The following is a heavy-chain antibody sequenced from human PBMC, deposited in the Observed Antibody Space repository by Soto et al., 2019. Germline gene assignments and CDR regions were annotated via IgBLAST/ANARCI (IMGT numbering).Heavy chain of an antibody. D-gene: IGHD3-10*01. CDR3: ARVPRGGDYYYYCYMDV. CDR2: INHSGST. CDR1: GGSFSGYY. J-gene: IGHJ6*03. Sequence: QVQLQQWGAGLLKPSETLSLTCAVYGGSFSGYYWSWIRQPPGKGLEWIGEINHSGSTNYSPSLKSRVSISVDTSKNQFSLKLSAVTAADTAVYYCARVPRGGDYYYYCYMDVWGKGTTVTVSS. V-gene: IGHV4-34*01.